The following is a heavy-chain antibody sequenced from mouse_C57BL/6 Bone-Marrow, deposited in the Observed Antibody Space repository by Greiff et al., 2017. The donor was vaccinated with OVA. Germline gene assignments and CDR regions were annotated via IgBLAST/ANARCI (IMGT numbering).Heavy chain of an antibody. CDR1: GFNIKDDY. CDR3: TTVFFDY. V-gene: IGHV14-4*01. J-gene: IGHJ2*01. Sequence: EVQLQQSGAELVRPGASVKLSCTASGFNIKDDYMHWVKQRPEQGLEWIGWIDPENGDTECASKFQGKATITADTSSNTAYLQLSSLTSEDTAVYYCTTVFFDYWGQGTTLTVSS. CDR2: IDPENGDT.